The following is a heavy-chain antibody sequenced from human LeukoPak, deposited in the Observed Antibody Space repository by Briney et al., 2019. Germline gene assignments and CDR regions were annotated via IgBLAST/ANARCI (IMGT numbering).Heavy chain of an antibody. CDR2: IYTSGST. J-gene: IGHJ4*02. V-gene: IGHV4-4*07. Sequence: SETLSLTCTVSGGSISSYYWSWIRQPAGKGLEWIGRIYTSGSTNYNPSLQSRVTMSVDTSKNQFSLKLSSVTAADTAVYYCASGLGYCNGGSCLDYWGQGTLVTVSS. D-gene: IGHD2-15*01. CDR1: GGSISSYY. CDR3: ASGLGYCNGGSCLDY.